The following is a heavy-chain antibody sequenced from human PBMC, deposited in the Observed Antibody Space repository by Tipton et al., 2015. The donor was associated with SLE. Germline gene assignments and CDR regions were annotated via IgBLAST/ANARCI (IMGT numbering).Heavy chain of an antibody. CDR1: GGSISSGSYY. J-gene: IGHJ4*02. CDR2: IYISGST. CDR3: ARGRRYYDSSGYGY. V-gene: IGHV4-61*09. Sequence: TLSLTCTVSGGSISSGSYYWSWIRQPAGKGLEWIGYIYISGSTKYNPSLKSRVTISVDTSKNQFSLKLSSVTAADTAVYYCARGRRYYDSSGYGYWGQGTLVTVSS. D-gene: IGHD3-22*01.